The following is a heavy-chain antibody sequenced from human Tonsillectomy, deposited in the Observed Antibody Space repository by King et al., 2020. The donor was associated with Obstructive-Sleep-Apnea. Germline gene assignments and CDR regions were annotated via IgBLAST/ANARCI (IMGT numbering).Heavy chain of an antibody. CDR2: IYYSGST. Sequence: QVQLQESGPGLVKPSETLSLTCTVSGGSINTYYWSWIRQPPGRGLEWIGYIYYSGSTNYNPSLKSRVTISVDTSKNQFSLMLNSVTAADTAGYYCARTSSGSYSNWFDHWGQGTLVAVSS. V-gene: IGHV4-59*01. J-gene: IGHJ5*02. D-gene: IGHD3-10*01. CDR1: GGSINTYY. CDR3: ARTSSGSYSNWFDH.